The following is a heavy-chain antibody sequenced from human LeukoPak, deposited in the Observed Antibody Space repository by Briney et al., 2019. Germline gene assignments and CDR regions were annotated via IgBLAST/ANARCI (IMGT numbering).Heavy chain of an antibody. Sequence: GASVKVSCKTSGYMFTSYGISWVRQAPGQGLEWIGRISAYNGNTDYAQIIQDRVTMTTHTSTSTAYMELRSLRSDDTAVYYCARADFGDDIGAMNYWGQGTLVTVSS. J-gene: IGHJ4*02. D-gene: IGHD2-15*01. CDR3: ARADFGDDIGAMNY. CDR1: GYMFTSYG. CDR2: ISAYNGNT. V-gene: IGHV1-18*01.